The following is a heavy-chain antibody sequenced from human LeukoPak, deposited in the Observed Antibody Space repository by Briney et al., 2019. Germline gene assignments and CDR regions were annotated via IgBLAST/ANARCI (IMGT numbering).Heavy chain of an antibody. CDR1: GFTFSSYG. CDR2: IWYDESNK. V-gene: IGHV3-33*01. Sequence: PGGSLRLSCAASGFTFSSYGMHWVRQAPGKGLEWVAVIWYDESNKYYADSVKGRFTISRDNSKNTLYLQMNSLRAEDTAVYYCARVRVGRQYYYYDMDVWGQGTTVTVSS. J-gene: IGHJ6*02. D-gene: IGHD1-26*01. CDR3: ARVRVGRQYYYYDMDV.